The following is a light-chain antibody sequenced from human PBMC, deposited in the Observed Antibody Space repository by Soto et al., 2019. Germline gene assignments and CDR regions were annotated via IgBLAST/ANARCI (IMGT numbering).Light chain of an antibody. CDR3: QQYGSSPPT. CDR1: QSVSTSY. CDR2: GAS. J-gene: IGKJ1*01. Sequence: EIVLTQSPGTLSLSPGERATLSCRASQSVSTSYLAWYRQKPGQAPRLLIYGASSRATGVPDRFSGSGSGTDFTLTISRLEPEDFAVVYCQQYGSSPPTFGQGTKVEIK. V-gene: IGKV3-20*01.